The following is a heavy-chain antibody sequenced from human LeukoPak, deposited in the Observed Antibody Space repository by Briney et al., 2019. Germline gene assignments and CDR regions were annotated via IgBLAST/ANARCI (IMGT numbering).Heavy chain of an antibody. CDR2: ISSSGSTI. Sequence: GGSLRLSCAASGFTFSSYEMNWIRQAPGKGLEWVSYISSSGSTIYYADSVKGRFTISRDNAKNSLYLQMNSLRAEDTAVYYCAREEGTPYFDYWGQGTLVTVSS. D-gene: IGHD3-10*01. CDR3: AREEGTPYFDY. J-gene: IGHJ4*02. V-gene: IGHV3-48*03. CDR1: GFTFSSYE.